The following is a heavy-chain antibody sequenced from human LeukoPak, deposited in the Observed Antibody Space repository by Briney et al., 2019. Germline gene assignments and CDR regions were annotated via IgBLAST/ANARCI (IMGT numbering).Heavy chain of an antibody. CDR3: AREVDYGDYGDYYYYMDV. V-gene: IGHV3-33*01. J-gene: IGHJ6*03. Sequence: GGSLRLSCAASGFTFSSYGMHWVRQAPGKGLEWVAVIWYDGSNKYYADSVKGRFTISRDNSKNTLYLQMNSLRAEDTAVYYCAREVDYGDYGDYYYYMDVWGKGTTVTVSS. CDR2: IWYDGSNK. D-gene: IGHD4-17*01. CDR1: GFTFSSYG.